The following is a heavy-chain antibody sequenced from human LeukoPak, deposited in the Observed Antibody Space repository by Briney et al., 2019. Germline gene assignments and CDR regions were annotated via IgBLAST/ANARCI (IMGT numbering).Heavy chain of an antibody. CDR3: AKAETRFLEWLNNWSDP. Sequence: PGGSLRLSCAASGFTFSSYAMSWVRQAPGKGLEWVSAISGSGGSTYYADSVKGRFTISRDNSKNTLYLQMNSLRAEDTAVYYCAKAETRFLEWLNNWSDPWGQRTLVTVPS. CDR1: GFTFSSYA. CDR2: ISGSGGST. J-gene: IGHJ5*02. D-gene: IGHD3-3*01. V-gene: IGHV3-23*01.